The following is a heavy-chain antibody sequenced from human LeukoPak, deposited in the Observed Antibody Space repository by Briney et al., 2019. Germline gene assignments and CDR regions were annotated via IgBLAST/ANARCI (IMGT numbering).Heavy chain of an antibody. CDR1: ELNIKTHA. CDR2: LSFGASGR. J-gene: IGHJ4*02. CDR3: ARDLQEISSFYFDY. V-gene: IGHV3-30*04. Sequence: GGSLRFSCVVSELNIKTHAMHWLRQAPGKGLEGGAGLSFGASGRNYADSVKVRFTISRDNSKNTLYLQMHSLSPEDAAVYFCARDLQEISSFYFDYWGQGSLVTVSS. D-gene: IGHD3-16*02.